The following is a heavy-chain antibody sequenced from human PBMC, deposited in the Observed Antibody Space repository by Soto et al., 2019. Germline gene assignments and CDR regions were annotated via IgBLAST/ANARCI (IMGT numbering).Heavy chain of an antibody. CDR2: IIPMFGTT. J-gene: IGHJ4*02. V-gene: IGHV1-69*01. Sequence: QVQLVQSGAEVKKPGSSVRVSCQYSGGTFRTSSINWVRQAPGQGLEWMGGIIPMFGTTTYAPEFQGRLTITADESTRSAYMELSSLRSDDTAFYYCATDNLEATDLGAYCFDYWGQGTLVTVSS. D-gene: IGHD1-26*01. CDR1: GGTFRTSS. CDR3: ATDNLEATDLGAYCFDY.